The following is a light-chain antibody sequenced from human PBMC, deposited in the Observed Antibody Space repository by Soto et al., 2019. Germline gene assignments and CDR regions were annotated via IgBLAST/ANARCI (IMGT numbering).Light chain of an antibody. CDR2: AAS. J-gene: IGKJ2*01. CDR1: QDIRNY. V-gene: IGKV1-33*01. CDR3: QQYDNPLYT. Sequence: DVQMTQSPSSLSASVGDRVTITCQASQDIRNYLNWYQQKPGKVPKLLIYAASNLETGVPSRFSGGGSGTDFTFTISSLQPEDTATYYCQQYDNPLYTFGQGTKLEIK.